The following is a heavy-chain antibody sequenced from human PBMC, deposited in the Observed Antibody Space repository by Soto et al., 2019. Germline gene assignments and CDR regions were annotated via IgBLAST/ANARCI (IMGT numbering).Heavy chain of an antibody. CDR2: ISHVGRI. D-gene: IGHD6-19*01. J-gene: IGHJ6*02. CDR1: GGLIRSNW. V-gene: IGHV4-4*02. Sequence: QVQLQESGPGLVKPSGTMSLTCVVSGGLIRSNWWSWVRQTPGKWLEWIGEISHVGRINYNPSLKSRVTISVDKSKNQFSLNLNAVTAADTSVYYCARVAEGMDVCGRRTTFTVSS. CDR3: ARVAEGMDV.